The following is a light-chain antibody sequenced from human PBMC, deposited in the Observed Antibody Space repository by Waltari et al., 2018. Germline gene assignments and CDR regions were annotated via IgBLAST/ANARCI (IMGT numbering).Light chain of an antibody. J-gene: IGKJ4*01. CDR1: QSVSSSY. CDR3: QQYASSPLT. CDR2: GAS. Sequence: EIVLTQSPGTLSLSPGDRATLSCRASQSVSSSYLAWYQQQPGQAPRLLIYGASSRATGIPDRFSGSGSGTDFTLTISSLEPEDFAVYYCQQYASSPLTFGGGTKVEIK. V-gene: IGKV3-20*01.